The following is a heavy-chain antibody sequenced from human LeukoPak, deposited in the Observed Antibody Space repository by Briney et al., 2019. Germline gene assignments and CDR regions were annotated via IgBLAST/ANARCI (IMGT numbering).Heavy chain of an antibody. CDR2: INPNSGGT. J-gene: IGHJ6*03. Sequence: GASVKVSCKASGYTFTGYYMHWVRQAPGQGLEWMGWINPNSGGTNYAQKFQGRVTMTRDTSISTAYMELSRLRSDDTAVYYCARDHNSSSWYYYYYYYYMDVWGKGTTVTVSS. CDR3: ARDHNSSSWYYYYYYYYMDV. D-gene: IGHD6-13*01. CDR1: GYTFTGYY. V-gene: IGHV1-2*02.